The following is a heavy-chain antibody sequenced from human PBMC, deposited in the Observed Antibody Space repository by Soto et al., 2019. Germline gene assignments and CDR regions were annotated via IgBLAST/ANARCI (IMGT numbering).Heavy chain of an antibody. V-gene: IGHV3-30*03. D-gene: IGHD3-22*01. CDR3: ARWVGGSMSDNSWKYDS. Sequence: QVQLVESGGGVVQPGTSLRLTCAGSGFTFSRNGMHWVRQAPGKGLEWVALVSYDGSKKYYVDSVKGRFTISRDNSENTLYLQMNSLRAEDTAVYYFARWVGGSMSDNSWKYDSWGQGTLVTVSS. CDR1: GFTFSRNG. J-gene: IGHJ5*01. CDR2: VSYDGSKK.